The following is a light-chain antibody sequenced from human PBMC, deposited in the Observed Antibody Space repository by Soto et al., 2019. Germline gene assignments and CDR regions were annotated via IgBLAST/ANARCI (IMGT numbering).Light chain of an antibody. CDR1: QSISSW. CDR2: KAS. Sequence: DIQMTQSPSTLSASVGDRVTITCRASQSISSWLAWYQQKPGKAPKLLIYKASSLESGVPSRFSGSGSGTEFTLTIRSLQPDYFATYYSQQYNSYPWTFGQGTKVEIK. V-gene: IGKV1-5*03. J-gene: IGKJ1*01. CDR3: QQYNSYPWT.